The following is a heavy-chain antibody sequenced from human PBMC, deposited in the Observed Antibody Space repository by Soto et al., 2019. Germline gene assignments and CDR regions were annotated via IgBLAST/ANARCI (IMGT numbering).Heavy chain of an antibody. V-gene: IGHV3-23*01. CDR3: ARDSSAGLYFDY. CDR1: GFTFSNYA. D-gene: IGHD6-13*01. CDR2: ISSSGGST. Sequence: EVQLLESGGGLAQPGGSLRISCAASGFTFSNYAMSWVRQAPGKGLEWVSGISSSGGSTYYAYSVKGRFTIPRDNSKNPLDLQMNSPRAEDTAVYYCARDSSAGLYFDYWGQGTLVTVSS. J-gene: IGHJ4*02.